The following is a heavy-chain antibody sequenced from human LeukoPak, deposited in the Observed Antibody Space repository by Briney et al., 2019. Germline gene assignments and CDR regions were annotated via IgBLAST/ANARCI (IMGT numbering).Heavy chain of an antibody. V-gene: IGHV1-69*05. Sequence: ASVKVSCKTSGGTFSDFAFSWVRQAPGQGLEWMGRIIPIFGATSYAQNFQGRVSITTDESTSTEYMELSSLRSEDTAVYYCARGYCSGDSCFHDAFDIWGQGTMVTVSS. D-gene: IGHD2-15*01. CDR2: IIPIFGAT. J-gene: IGHJ3*02. CDR1: GGTFSDFA. CDR3: ARGYCSGDSCFHDAFDI.